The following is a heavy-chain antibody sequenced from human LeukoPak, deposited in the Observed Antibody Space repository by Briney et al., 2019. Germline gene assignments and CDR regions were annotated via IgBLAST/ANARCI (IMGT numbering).Heavy chain of an antibody. D-gene: IGHD2-2*01. V-gene: IGHV1-18*01. CDR3: ARGDRYCSSTNCYSY. CDR2: ISAYNGNT. CDR1: GYTFTSYG. J-gene: IGHJ4*02. Sequence: ASVKVSCKASGYTFTSYGISWVRQAPGQGLEWMGWISAYNGNTNYAQKLQGRVTMTTDTSTSTAYMELRSLRSDDTAVYYCARGDRYCSSTNCYSYWGQGTLVTVSS.